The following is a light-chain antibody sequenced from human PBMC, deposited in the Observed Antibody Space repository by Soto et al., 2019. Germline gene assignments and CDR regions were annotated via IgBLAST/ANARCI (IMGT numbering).Light chain of an antibody. J-gene: IGLJ3*02. CDR2: EVT. Sequence: QSALTQPASGSGSPGQSITISCTGTSSDVGGYNLVSWYQQHPGEAPKLMIYEVTNRPSGVSNRFSCSKSCNTASLTISGLQAEDEADYYCSSYIPIITDGAFGGGTKLTVL. CDR1: SSDVGGYNL. V-gene: IGLV2-14*03. CDR3: SSYIPIITDGA.